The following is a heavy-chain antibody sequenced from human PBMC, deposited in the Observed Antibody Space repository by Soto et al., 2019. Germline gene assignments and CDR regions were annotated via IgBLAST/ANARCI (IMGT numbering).Heavy chain of an antibody. J-gene: IGHJ4*02. CDR3: ARDSSGYGPFDY. Sequence: QTLSLTCFISRGTFSSTKVALTLVRQSPSRGLEWVGRTYYRSKWYNDYAVSVKGRIIINPDTSKNQFSLQLNSVTPEDTAVYYCARDSSGYGPFDYWGQGTLVTVSS. CDR1: RGTFSSTKVA. D-gene: IGHD5-12*01. V-gene: IGHV6-1*01. CDR2: TYYRSKWYN.